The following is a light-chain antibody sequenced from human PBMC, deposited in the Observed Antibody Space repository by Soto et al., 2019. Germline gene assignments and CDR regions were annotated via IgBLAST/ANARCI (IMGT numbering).Light chain of an antibody. V-gene: IGKV1-5*01. CDR1: QSISSW. CDR2: DAS. CDR3: QQYNSYST. Sequence: DIQMTQSPSTLSASVGDRVTITCRASQSISSWLAWYQQKPGKAPKLLIYDASSLESGVPSRFSGSGSGTEFTLTISSLQPDDFATYYCQQYNSYSTFGQGGK. J-gene: IGKJ1*01.